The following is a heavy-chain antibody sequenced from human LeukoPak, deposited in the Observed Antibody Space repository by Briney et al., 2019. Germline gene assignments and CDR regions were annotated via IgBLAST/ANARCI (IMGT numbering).Heavy chain of an antibody. CDR3: ARDLGTVVGY. D-gene: IGHD4-23*01. CDR1: GGTFSSYA. Sequence: EASVKVSGKASGGTFSSYAISWVRQAPGQGLEWMGGIIPIFGTANYAQKFQGRVTITADESTSTAYMELSSLRSEDTAVYYCARDLGTVVGYWGQGTLVTVSS. V-gene: IGHV1-69*13. CDR2: IIPIFGTA. J-gene: IGHJ4*02.